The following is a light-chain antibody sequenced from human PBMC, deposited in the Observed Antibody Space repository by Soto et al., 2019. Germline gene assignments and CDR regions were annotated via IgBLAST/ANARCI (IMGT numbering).Light chain of an antibody. CDR3: AVWDDSLNGPV. V-gene: IGLV1-44*01. CDR1: TSNIGTNT. J-gene: IGLJ2*01. CDR2: SNS. Sequence: QSVLTQPTSASGTPGQRVTISCSGSTSNIGTNTVNWYQQLPGTAPKLLIYSNSQRPSGVPDRFSGSKSGTSASLAISGLQSDDESDYYCAVWDDSLNGPVFGGGTKLTVL.